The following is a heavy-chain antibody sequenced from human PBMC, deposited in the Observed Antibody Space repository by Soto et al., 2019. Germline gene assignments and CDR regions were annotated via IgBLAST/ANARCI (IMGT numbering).Heavy chain of an antibody. CDR2: FSGPGGGT. J-gene: IGHJ5*01. Sequence: PSETLSLTCTVSGGSISSSSYYWGWIRQPPGKGLEWVSTFSGPGGGTYYADSVKGRFTISRDNFKSSLYLQMSSLRAEDTAVYYCAKGKISTTTYTSFDSWGQGTLVTVSS. V-gene: IGHV3-23*01. CDR3: AKGKISTTTYTSFDS. CDR1: GGSISSSSYY. D-gene: IGHD1-26*01.